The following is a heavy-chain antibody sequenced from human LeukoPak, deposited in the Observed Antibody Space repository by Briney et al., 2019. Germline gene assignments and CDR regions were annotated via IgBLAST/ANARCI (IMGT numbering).Heavy chain of an antibody. V-gene: IGHV1-18*01. J-gene: IGHJ4*02. CDR2: ISAYNGNT. CDR1: GGTFSSYA. Sequence: GASVKVSCKASGGTFSSYAISWVRQAPGQGLEWMGWISAYNGNTNYAQKLQGRVTMTTDTSTSTAYMELRSLRSDDTAVYYCARGLADYYDSSGYSNFDYWGQGTLVTVSS. D-gene: IGHD3-22*01. CDR3: ARGLADYYDSSGYSNFDY.